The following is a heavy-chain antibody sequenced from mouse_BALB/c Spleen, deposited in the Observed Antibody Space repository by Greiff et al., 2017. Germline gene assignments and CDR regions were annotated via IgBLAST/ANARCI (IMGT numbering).Heavy chain of an antibody. Sequence: QVQLQQSGPSLVQPSQSLSITCTVSGFSLTSYGVHWVRQSPGKGLEWLGVIWRGGSTDYNAAFMSRLSITKDNSKSQVFFKMNSLQADDTAIYYCAKAYDYDGAMDYWGQGTSVTVSS. CDR2: IWRGGST. V-gene: IGHV2-5-1*01. J-gene: IGHJ4*01. CDR3: AKAYDYDGAMDY. D-gene: IGHD2-4*01. CDR1: GFSLTSYG.